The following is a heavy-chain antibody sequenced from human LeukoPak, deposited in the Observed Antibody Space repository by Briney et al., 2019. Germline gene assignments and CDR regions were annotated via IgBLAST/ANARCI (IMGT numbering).Heavy chain of an antibody. CDR2: INHSGST. D-gene: IGHD5-12*01. CDR1: GFTFSSNE. CDR3: ARDGYSGSDAL. V-gene: IGHV4-34*01. Sequence: GSLRLSCAASGFTFSSNEMNWVRQPPGKGLEWIGEINHSGSTNYNPSLKSRVTISVDTSQNQFYLKLSSVTAADTAVYYCARDGYSGSDALWGQGTLVTVSS. J-gene: IGHJ4*02.